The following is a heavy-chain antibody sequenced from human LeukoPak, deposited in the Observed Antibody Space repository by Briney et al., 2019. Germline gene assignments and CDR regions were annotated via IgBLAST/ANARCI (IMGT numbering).Heavy chain of an antibody. V-gene: IGHV3-7*01. J-gene: IGHJ4*02. CDR3: ARLIGDRTIYDY. CDR1: GFTFRTYW. CDR2: INQGGSET. Sequence: GSLRLSCAAAGFTFRTYWMSWVRQAPGKGLEWVASINQGGSETYYVESVKGRFTISRDNAMNSFFLQMNSLRAEDTAVYYCARLIGDRTIYDYWGQGTLVTVSS. D-gene: IGHD6-6*01.